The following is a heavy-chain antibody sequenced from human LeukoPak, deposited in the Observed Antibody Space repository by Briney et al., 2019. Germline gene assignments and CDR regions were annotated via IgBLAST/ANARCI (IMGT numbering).Heavy chain of an antibody. CDR1: GGSFSGYY. CDR3: ARGLRVVGYFDY. V-gene: IGHV4-34*01. J-gene: IGHJ4*02. D-gene: IGHD2-15*01. CDR2: INHSGST. Sequence: PSETLSLTCAVYGGSFSGYYWSWIRQPPGKGLEWIGEINHSGSTNYNPSLKSRVTISVDTSKNQFSLKLSSVTAADTAAYYCARGLRVVGYFDYWGQGTLVTVSS.